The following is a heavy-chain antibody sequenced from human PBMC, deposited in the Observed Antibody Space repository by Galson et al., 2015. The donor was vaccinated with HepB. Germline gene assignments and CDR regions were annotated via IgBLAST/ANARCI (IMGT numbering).Heavy chain of an antibody. CDR3: AREGTSGSYSYFDY. Sequence: SLRLSCAASGFTFSSYWMSWVRQAPGKGLEWVANIKQDESEKYYVDSVKGRFTISRDNAKNSLYLQMNSLRAEDTAVYYCAREGTSGSYSYFDYWGQGTLVTVSS. CDR2: IKQDESEK. D-gene: IGHD6-25*01. J-gene: IGHJ4*01. CDR1: GFTFSSYW. V-gene: IGHV3-7*01.